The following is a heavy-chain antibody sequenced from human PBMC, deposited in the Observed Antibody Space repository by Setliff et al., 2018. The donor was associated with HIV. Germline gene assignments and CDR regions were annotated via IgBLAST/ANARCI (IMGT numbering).Heavy chain of an antibody. CDR3: AKLGGSGSYSNAFDY. V-gene: IGHV3-23*01. CDR1: ELTFSNYA. D-gene: IGHD3-10*01. Sequence: GGSLRLSCAASELTFSNYAMTWVRQAPGKGLEWVSSLSGSGGSTYYADSVKGRFTISRDDSENMLYLQMNSLRAEDTAVYFCAKLGGSGSYSNAFDYWGQGTLVTVSS. CDR2: LSGSGGST. J-gene: IGHJ4*02.